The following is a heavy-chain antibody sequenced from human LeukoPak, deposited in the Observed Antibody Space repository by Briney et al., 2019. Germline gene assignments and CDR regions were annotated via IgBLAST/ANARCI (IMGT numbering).Heavy chain of an antibody. CDR1: GFIFSSYG. V-gene: IGHV3-30*18. Sequence: PGRSLILSCAASGFIFSSYGMHWVRQAPGKGLEWVAVISYDGSNKYYADSVKGRFTISRDNSKNTLNLQMNSLRVEDTAVYYCAKDPRSSTRTYFDYWGQGTLVTVSS. CDR2: ISYDGSNK. J-gene: IGHJ4*02. D-gene: IGHD2-2*01. CDR3: AKDPRSSTRTYFDY.